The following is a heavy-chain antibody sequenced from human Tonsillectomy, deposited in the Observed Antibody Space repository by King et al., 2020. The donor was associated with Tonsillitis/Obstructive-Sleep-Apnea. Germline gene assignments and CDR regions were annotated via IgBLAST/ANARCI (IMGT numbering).Heavy chain of an antibody. J-gene: IGHJ6*02. CDR1: GYAFISYY. CDR3: ATYAYQVPHSEPDSKCYGMDV. V-gene: IGHV1-46*01. CDR2: ISPSGGST. Sequence: QLVQSGAEVKKPGASVKVSCKASGYAFISYYMHWVRQAPGQGLEWMGIISPSGGSTSYAQNFQGRVTMATDTSTSTVYMELSSLRSEDTAVYYCATYAYQVPHSEPDSKCYGMDVWGQGTTVTASS. D-gene: IGHD2-2*01.